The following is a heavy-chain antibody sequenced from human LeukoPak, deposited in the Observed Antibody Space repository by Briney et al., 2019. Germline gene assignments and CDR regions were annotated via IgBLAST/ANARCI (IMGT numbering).Heavy chain of an antibody. J-gene: IGHJ4*02. D-gene: IGHD6-13*01. V-gene: IGHV4-34*01. CDR3: ARTTLRSSASDY. CDR1: GGSFSGYY. Sequence: SETLSLTCAVYGGSFSGYYWSWIRQPPGKGLEWIGEINHSGSTNYNPSLKSRVTISVDTSKNQFSLKLSSVTAADTAVYYCARTTLRSSASDYWGQGTLVTVSS. CDR2: INHSGST.